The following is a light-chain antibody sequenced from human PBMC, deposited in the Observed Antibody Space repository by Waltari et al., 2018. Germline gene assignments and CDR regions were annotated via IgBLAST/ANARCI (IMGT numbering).Light chain of an antibody. CDR1: QSVSSTY. V-gene: IGKV3-20*01. J-gene: IGKJ4*01. CDR2: GAS. Sequence: EIVLTQSPGPLSLSPGERATLSCRTSQSVSSTYIAWYQQKPGQTPRLLIYGASNRATGIPDRFSGSGSGTDFTLTISRLEPEDSAVYYCQQYVSSPLTFGGGTKVEIK. CDR3: QQYVSSPLT.